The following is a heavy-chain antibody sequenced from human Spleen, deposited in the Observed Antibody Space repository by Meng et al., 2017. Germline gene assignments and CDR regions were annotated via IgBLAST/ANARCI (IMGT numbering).Heavy chain of an antibody. CDR1: GFTFDDYG. CDR2: INWNGGST. Sequence: GESLKIFCAASGFTFDDYGMSWVRQAPGKGLEWVSGINWNGGSTGYADSVKGRFTISRDNAKNSLYLQMNSLRAEDTALYYCARGRQNGSGSYYVYWGQGTLVTVSS. D-gene: IGHD3-10*01. CDR3: ARGRQNGSGSYYVY. V-gene: IGHV3-20*04. J-gene: IGHJ4*02.